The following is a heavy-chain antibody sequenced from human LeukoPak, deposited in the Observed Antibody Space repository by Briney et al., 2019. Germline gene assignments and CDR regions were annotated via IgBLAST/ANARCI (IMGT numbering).Heavy chain of an antibody. J-gene: IGHJ5*02. CDR3: ARLVPPGWFDP. CDR1: GGSISSSSYY. CDR2: IYYSGST. Sequence: SETLSLTCTVSGGSISSSSYYWGWIRQPPGKGPEWIANIYYSGSTYLNPSLKSRVTISIDTSKNQFSLKLTSVTAADTAVYYCARLVPPGWFDPWGQGTLVTVSS. V-gene: IGHV4-39*01.